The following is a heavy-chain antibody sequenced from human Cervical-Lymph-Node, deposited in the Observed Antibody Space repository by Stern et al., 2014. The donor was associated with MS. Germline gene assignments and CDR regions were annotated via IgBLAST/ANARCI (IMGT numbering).Heavy chain of an antibody. CDR2: ISYAGSNK. Sequence: VQLEASGGGVVQPGRSLRLSCAASGFTFSSYGMHWVRQAPGKGLEWEAVISYAGSNKYYADSVKGRFTISRDNSKNTLYLQMNSLRAEDTAVYYCAKDLGGSYYHYYYGMDVWGQGTTVTFSS. D-gene: IGHD1-26*01. CDR1: GFTFSSYG. J-gene: IGHJ6*02. V-gene: IGHV3-30*18. CDR3: AKDLGGSYYHYYYGMDV.